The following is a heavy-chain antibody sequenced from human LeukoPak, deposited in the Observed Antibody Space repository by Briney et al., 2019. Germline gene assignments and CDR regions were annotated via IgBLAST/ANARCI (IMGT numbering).Heavy chain of an antibody. Sequence: PSVKVSCKASGYTFTGYYMHWVRQAPGQGLEWMGWINPNSGGTNYAQKFQGRVTMTRDTSISTAYMELSRLRSDDTAVYYCARDFPTVAISRDGDYWGQGTLVTVSS. CDR2: INPNSGGT. J-gene: IGHJ4*02. D-gene: IGHD5-24*01. CDR1: GYTFTGYY. CDR3: ARDFPTVAISRDGDY. V-gene: IGHV1-2*02.